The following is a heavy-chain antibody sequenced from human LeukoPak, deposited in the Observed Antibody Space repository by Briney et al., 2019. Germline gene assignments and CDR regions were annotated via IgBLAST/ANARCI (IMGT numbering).Heavy chain of an antibody. CDR3: ARDRARVGTKDDAFDV. J-gene: IGHJ3*01. CDR2: IDPSGGTT. D-gene: IGHD3-10*01. V-gene: IGHV1-46*01. Sequence: ASVKGSCKASGYSFTSLYMHWVRQASGQPPEWMGAIDPSGGTTRYAQKFQGRITMTRDTSTSTVHLELSSLRYDDTAVYYCARDRARVGTKDDAFDVWGQGTMVIVSS. CDR1: GYSFTSLY.